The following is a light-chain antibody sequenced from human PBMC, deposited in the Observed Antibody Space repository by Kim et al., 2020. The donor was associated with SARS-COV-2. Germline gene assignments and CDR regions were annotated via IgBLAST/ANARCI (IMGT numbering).Light chain of an antibody. V-gene: IGKV3-11*01. J-gene: IGKJ1*01. CDR3: QQRSIWPKT. CDR2: DVS. Sequence: EIVLTQSPAILSLSPGERASLSCRASQSIDTYLAWYQQKPGQAPRLLLYDVSNRATGIPPRFSGGGSGTDFTLTISSLEPEDFAVYYCQQRSIWPKTFGQGTKVDIK. CDR1: QSIDTY.